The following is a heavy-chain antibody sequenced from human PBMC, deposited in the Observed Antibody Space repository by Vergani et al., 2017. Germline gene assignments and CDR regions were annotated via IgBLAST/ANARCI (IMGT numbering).Heavy chain of an antibody. V-gene: IGHV3-23*04. CDR3: AKDREGGYSYGNFDY. CDR1: GFTFSSYS. J-gene: IGHJ4*02. CDR2: ISGSGGST. Sequence: EVQLVESGGGLVKRGGSLRLSCAASGFTFSSYSMNWVRQAPGKGLEWVSAISGSGGSTYYADSVKGRFTISRDNSKNTLYLQMNSLRAEDTTVYYCAKDREGGYSYGNFDYWSQGTLVTVSS. D-gene: IGHD5-18*01.